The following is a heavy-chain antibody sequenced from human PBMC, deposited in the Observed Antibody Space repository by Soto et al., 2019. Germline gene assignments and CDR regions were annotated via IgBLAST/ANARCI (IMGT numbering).Heavy chain of an antibody. J-gene: IGHJ4*02. CDR2: MYSTGNT. D-gene: IGHD1-7*01. Sequence: SETLSLTCSVSVGSISSYLWSLIRQPAGNGLEWIGRMYSTGNTNYNPSLKSRVTVSIDTSKNQFFLRLNSVTAADSAVYYCAREFGDNWNYEAYWGQGTAVT. CDR3: AREFGDNWNYEAY. V-gene: IGHV4-4*07. CDR1: VGSISSYL.